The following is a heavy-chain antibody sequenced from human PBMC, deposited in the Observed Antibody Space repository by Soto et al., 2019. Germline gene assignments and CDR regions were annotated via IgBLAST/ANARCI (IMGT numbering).Heavy chain of an antibody. CDR1: GGSISSGGYY. Sequence: SETLSLTCTVSGGSISSGGYYWSWIRQHPGKDLEWIGYLYYNGSTYYKPSLKSRVTISVDTSKNQFSLKQSTETAADTAVYYCARQSKAARHLDYWGQGTLVTVSA. CDR2: LYYNGST. CDR3: ARQSKAARHLDY. J-gene: IGHJ4*02. D-gene: IGHD6-6*01. V-gene: IGHV4-31*03.